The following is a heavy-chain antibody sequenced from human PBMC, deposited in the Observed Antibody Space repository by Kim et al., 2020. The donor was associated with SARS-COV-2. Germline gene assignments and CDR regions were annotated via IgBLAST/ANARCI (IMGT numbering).Heavy chain of an antibody. CDR3: AKREYYYDSSGYYRGALFDY. CDR1: GFTFSSYA. Sequence: GGSLRLSCAASGFTFSSYAMSWVRQAPGKGLEWVSAISGSGGSTYYADSVKGRFTISRDNSKNTLYLQMNSLRAEDTAVYYCAKREYYYDSSGYYRGALFDYGGQGTLVTVSS. CDR2: ISGSGGST. J-gene: IGHJ4*02. D-gene: IGHD3-22*01. V-gene: IGHV3-23*01.